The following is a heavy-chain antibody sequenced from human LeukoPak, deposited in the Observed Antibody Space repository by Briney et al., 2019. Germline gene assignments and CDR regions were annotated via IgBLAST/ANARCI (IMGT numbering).Heavy chain of an antibody. V-gene: IGHV4-31*03. Sequence: SQTLSLTCTVSGGSISSGGYYWSWIRQHPGKGLEWFGYIYYSGSTYYNPSLKSRVTISVDTSKNQFSLKLSSVTAADTAVYYCARGGDTFRDYWGQGTLVTVSS. J-gene: IGHJ4*02. CDR3: ARGGDTFRDY. CDR1: GGSISSGGYY. CDR2: IYYSGST. D-gene: IGHD1-26*01.